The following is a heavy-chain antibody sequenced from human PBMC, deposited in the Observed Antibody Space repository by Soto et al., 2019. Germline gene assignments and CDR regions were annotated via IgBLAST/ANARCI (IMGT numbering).Heavy chain of an antibody. CDR1: GYTFTSYY. J-gene: IGHJ3*02. CDR3: ARDRGVRGVTDVFDI. Sequence: APVKVSCTASGYTFTSYYMHWVRQAPGQGLEWMGIINPSGGSASYAQKFQGRVTMTRDTSTSTVYMELSSLRSEDTAVYYCARDRGVRGVTDVFDIWGQGTMVTVSS. D-gene: IGHD3-10*01. V-gene: IGHV1-46*03. CDR2: INPSGGSA.